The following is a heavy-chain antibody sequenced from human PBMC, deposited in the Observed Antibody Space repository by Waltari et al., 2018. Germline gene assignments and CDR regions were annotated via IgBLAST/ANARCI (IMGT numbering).Heavy chain of an antibody. V-gene: IGHV3-15*07. J-gene: IGHJ4*02. D-gene: IGHD3-3*01. Sequence: EVQLVESGGVLVKPGGSLRLSCAVSGFTFSNAGMNWVGQAPGKGLEWVGRIKSKADGGTTDYSAPVKGRFTISRDDSKNTLYLQMNSLKTEDTAVYYCTTLHYDFWSGFYTGFDYWGQGTLVTVSS. CDR3: TTLHYDFWSGFYTGFDY. CDR1: GFTFSNAG. CDR2: IKSKADGGTT.